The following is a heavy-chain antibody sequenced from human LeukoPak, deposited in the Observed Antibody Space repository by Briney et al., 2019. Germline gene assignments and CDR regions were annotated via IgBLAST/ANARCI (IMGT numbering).Heavy chain of an antibody. D-gene: IGHD3-10*01. CDR2: ISYDGSNK. Sequence: GGSLRLSCAASGFTFSSYGMHWVRQAPGKGLEWVAVISYDGSNKYYADSVKGRFTISRDNSKNTLYLQMNSLRAEDTAVYYCARAGYYGSGADYYDMDVWGQGTTVTVSS. CDR1: GFTFSSYG. V-gene: IGHV3-30*03. J-gene: IGHJ6*02. CDR3: ARAGYYGSGADYYDMDV.